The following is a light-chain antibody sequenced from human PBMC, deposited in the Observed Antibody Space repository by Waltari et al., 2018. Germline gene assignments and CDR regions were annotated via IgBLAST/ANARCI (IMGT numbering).Light chain of an antibody. CDR1: QDIARA. J-gene: IGKJ3*01. V-gene: IGKV1D-13*01. CDR2: DAS. Sequence: AIQLTQSPSSLSASVGHRITITCRASQDIARALAWYVKKPGKAPQLHIYDASTLESGVPSRFSGSGSGTDFTLSISGLQPEDFATYYCQQFINYPLTFGPGTTVDIK. CDR3: QQFINYPLT.